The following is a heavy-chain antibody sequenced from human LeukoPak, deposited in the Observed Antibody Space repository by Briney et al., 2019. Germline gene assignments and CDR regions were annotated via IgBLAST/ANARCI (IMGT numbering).Heavy chain of an antibody. J-gene: IGHJ4*02. Sequence: SETLSLTCTVSGGSISSRPYHWGWIRQSPGKGLECIGSLYYSGSTYYNPSLKSRVTISVDTSKKQLSLKLSSVTAADTAVYYCARGFTYYDFWRGYYPHFDYWGQGTLVTVSS. D-gene: IGHD3-3*01. V-gene: IGHV4-39*01. CDR2: LYYSGST. CDR3: ARGFTYYDFWRGYYPHFDY. CDR1: GGSISSRPYH.